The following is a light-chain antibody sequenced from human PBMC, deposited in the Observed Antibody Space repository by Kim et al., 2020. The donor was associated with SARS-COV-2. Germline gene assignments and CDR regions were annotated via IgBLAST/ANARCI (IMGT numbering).Light chain of an antibody. Sequence: CASVGDRVTITCRASQGIRSYLAWYQQKPGKAPKLLIYAASTLQSGVPSRFSGSGSGTEFTLTISSLQPEDFATYYCQQLNSYVTFGQGTRLEIK. CDR3: QQLNSYVT. CDR2: AAS. CDR1: QGIRSY. V-gene: IGKV1-9*01. J-gene: IGKJ5*01.